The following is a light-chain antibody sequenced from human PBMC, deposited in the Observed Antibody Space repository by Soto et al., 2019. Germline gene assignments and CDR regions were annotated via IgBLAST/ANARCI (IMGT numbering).Light chain of an antibody. CDR3: QQYNNWPPLT. J-gene: IGKJ1*01. Sequence: EIVLTQSPATLSVSPGERATLSCRASQSVSSNLAWYQQKPAQAPRLLIYGASTRATGIPARFSGSGSGTEFTLTISSLQSEDFAVYYCQQYNNWPPLTFGQGTKVEIK. CDR1: QSVSSN. CDR2: GAS. V-gene: IGKV3-15*01.